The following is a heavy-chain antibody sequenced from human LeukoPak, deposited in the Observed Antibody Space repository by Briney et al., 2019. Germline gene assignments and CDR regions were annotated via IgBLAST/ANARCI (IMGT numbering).Heavy chain of an antibody. CDR2: IYPGDSDT. CDR3: ARQYYDFWSGRPYSNWFDP. Sequence: PGGSLRLSCAASEFTFSSYTMDWVRQMPGKGLEWMGIIYPGDSDTRYSPSFQGQVTISADKSISTAYLQWSSLKASDTAMYYCARQYYDFWSGRPYSNWFDPWGQGTLVTVSS. D-gene: IGHD3-3*01. V-gene: IGHV5-51*01. CDR1: EFTFSSYT. J-gene: IGHJ5*02.